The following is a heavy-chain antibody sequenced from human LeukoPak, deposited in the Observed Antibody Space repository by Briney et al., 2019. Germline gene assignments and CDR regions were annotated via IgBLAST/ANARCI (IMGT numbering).Heavy chain of an antibody. CDR2: INDSGLT. CDR1: DLPFSGYY. J-gene: IGHJ4*02. D-gene: IGHD1-14*01. CDR3: ARDPTTLYNVAYYFDT. Sequence: PSETLSLTCGVYDLPFSGYYWSWVRQSPERGLEWIGEINDSGLTNYNPSLKSRVTLSVDPSKKQFSLKLTSVPAADTAIYFCARDPTTLYNVAYYFDTWGQGTLVTVSS. V-gene: IGHV4-34*01.